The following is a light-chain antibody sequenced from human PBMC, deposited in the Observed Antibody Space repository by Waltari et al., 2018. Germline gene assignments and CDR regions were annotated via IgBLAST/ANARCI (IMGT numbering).Light chain of an antibody. Sequence: QSALTQPPSVSGSPGQSVTISCTGTSSDVGSYNRVSWYQQPPGTAPKPMIYEVRNRPSGVPDRCSGSKSGNTASLTISGLQAEDEADYYCNSYTSSTTDVFGTGTKVTVL. CDR1: SSDVGSYNR. J-gene: IGLJ1*01. CDR2: EVR. CDR3: NSYTSSTTDV. V-gene: IGLV2-18*02.